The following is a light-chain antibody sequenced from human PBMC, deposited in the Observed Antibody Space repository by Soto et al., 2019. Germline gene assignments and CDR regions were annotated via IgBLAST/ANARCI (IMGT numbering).Light chain of an antibody. J-gene: IGKJ1*01. V-gene: IGKV1-5*03. CDR1: QSINNW. CDR3: QQYSSAST. CDR2: RAS. Sequence: DIQMTQPPSTLSASVGDRVTITCRASQSINNWLAWYQQKPGKAPKLLIYRASSLENGVPSRFSGRGSGTEFIFTITSLQPDDFATYYCQQYSSASTFGQGTKVDI.